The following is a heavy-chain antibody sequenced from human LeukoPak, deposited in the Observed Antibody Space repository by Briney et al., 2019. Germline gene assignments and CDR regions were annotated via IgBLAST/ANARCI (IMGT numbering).Heavy chain of an antibody. V-gene: IGHV1-46*01. CDR1: GYTFTSYH. CDR3: AREGGPTGGAQDY. CDR2: INPSGGTT. Sequence: ASVKVSCKASGYTFTSYHMHWVRQAPGQGLEWMGIINPSGGTTNYAQKFRGRVTMTRDMSTSTVYMELSSLRSDDTAVYYCAREGGPTGGAQDYWGQGTLVTVSS. J-gene: IGHJ4*02. D-gene: IGHD1-1*01.